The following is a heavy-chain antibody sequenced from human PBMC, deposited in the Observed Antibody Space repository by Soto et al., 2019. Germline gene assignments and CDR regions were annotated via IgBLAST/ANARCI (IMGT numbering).Heavy chain of an antibody. CDR2: IYHSGST. Sequence: KPSETLSLTCAVCCCSISSSNWWIWVRQPPGKGLEWIGEIYHSGSTNYNPSLKSRVTISVDKSKSQFSLKLSSVTAADTAVYYCARSISLFYCSSTSRSLMEFWGQGTTVTVSS. D-gene: IGHD2-2*01. J-gene: IGHJ6*02. CDR3: ARSISLFYCSSTSRSLMEF. CDR1: CCSISSSNW. V-gene: IGHV4-4*02.